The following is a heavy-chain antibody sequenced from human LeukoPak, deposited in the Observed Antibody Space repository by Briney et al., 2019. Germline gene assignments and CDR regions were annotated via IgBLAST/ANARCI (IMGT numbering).Heavy chain of an antibody. CDR1: GFTFSSYS. V-gene: IGHV3-21*01. CDR2: ISSSSSYI. D-gene: IGHD6-13*01. Sequence: GVLRLSCAASGFTFSSYSINWVRQAPGKGLEWVSSISSSSSYIYYADSVKGRFTISRDNAKNSLYLQMNSLRAEDAAVYYCARESSSSWTLGYYYYGMDVWGQGTTVTVSS. CDR3: ARESSSSWTLGYYYYGMDV. J-gene: IGHJ6*02.